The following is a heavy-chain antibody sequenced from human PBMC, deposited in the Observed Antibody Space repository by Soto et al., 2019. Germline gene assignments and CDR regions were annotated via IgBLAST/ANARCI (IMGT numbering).Heavy chain of an antibody. D-gene: IGHD3-22*01. CDR2: INSDGSST. V-gene: IGHV3-74*01. CDR3: ASGGSGYYNY. Sequence: EVQLVESGGGLVQPGGSLRLSCAASGFTFGPYWMHWVRQVTGKGLVWLSRINSDGSSTNYADSVKGRFTISRDNAKSTLSLQMHSLRAEDTAVYYCASGGSGYYNYWGQGTLVTVSS. CDR1: GFTFGPYW. J-gene: IGHJ4*02.